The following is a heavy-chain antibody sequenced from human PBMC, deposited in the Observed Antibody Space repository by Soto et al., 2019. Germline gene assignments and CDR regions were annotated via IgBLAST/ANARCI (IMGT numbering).Heavy chain of an antibody. V-gene: IGHV4-4*02. J-gene: IGHJ4*02. D-gene: IGHD7-27*01. CDR1: SGSISSSNW. Sequence: SETLSLTCAVSSGSISSSNWWSWIRQPPGKGLEWIGYFSHRGSTNYNPSLKSRVTISVDKTKNQFSLKLSSVTAADTALYYCARDYWGSLDYWGQGTLVTVSS. CDR2: FSHRGST. CDR3: ARDYWGSLDY.